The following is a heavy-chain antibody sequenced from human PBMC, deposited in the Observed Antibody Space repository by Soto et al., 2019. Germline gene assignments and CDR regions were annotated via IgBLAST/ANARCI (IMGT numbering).Heavy chain of an antibody. CDR1: GGSISSGDYY. CDR3: PRVGHINWFDP. CDR2: IYYSGSA. V-gene: IGHV4-30-4*01. J-gene: IGHJ5*01. Sequence: QVQLQESGPGLVKPSQTLSLTCTVSGGSISSGDYYWSWIRQPPGKGLEWIGYIYYSGSAYYNPSLKSRINISVDTSKNQFSLKLSSVTAADTAVYYCPRVGHINWFDPWGQGTLVTVSS. D-gene: IGHD2-21*01.